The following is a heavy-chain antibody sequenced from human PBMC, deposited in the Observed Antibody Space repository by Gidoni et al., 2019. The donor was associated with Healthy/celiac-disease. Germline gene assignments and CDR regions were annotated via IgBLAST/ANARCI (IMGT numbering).Heavy chain of an antibody. CDR3: ARDVGWELPPGFAY. CDR2: INAGNGNT. CDR1: GYTFTSYA. Sequence: QVQLVQSGAEVKKPGASVKVSCKASGYTFTSYAMHWVRQAPGQRLEWMGWINAGNGNTKYSQKFQGRVTITRDTSASTAYMELSSLRSEDTAVYYCARDVGWELPPGFAYWGQGTLVTVSS. V-gene: IGHV1-3*01. D-gene: IGHD1-26*01. J-gene: IGHJ4*02.